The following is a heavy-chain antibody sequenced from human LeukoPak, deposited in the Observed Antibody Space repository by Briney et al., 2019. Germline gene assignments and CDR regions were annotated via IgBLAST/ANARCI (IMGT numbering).Heavy chain of an antibody. CDR1: GFTFSSYA. J-gene: IGHJ4*02. V-gene: IGHV3-30-3*01. CDR2: ISYDGSNK. Sequence: GGSLRLSCAASGFTFSSYAMHWVRQAPGKGLEWVAVISYDGSNKYYADSVKGRFTISRDNSKNTLYLQMNSLRAEDTAVYYCARALSIVPAAILDYWGQGTLVTVSS. CDR3: ARALSIVPAAILDY. D-gene: IGHD2-2*01.